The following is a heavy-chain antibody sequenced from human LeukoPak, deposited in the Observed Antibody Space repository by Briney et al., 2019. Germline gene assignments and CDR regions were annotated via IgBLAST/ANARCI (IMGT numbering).Heavy chain of an antibody. J-gene: IGHJ4*02. CDR2: SYSSGSN. V-gene: IGHV4-59*08. CDR3: AGHGGIGSFDY. D-gene: IGHD2-21*01. CDR1: GDSITTFY. Sequence: SETLSLTCTVSGDSITTFYWSWITQPPGKGLEWIGYSYSSGSNNPHHSLKSRVTISVDTSKNQFSLRLKSVTAADTDVYYCAGHGGIGSFDYWGQGTLVTVSS.